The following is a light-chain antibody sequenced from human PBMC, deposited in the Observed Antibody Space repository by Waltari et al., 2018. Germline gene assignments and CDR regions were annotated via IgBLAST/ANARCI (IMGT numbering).Light chain of an antibody. J-gene: IGLJ2*01. Sequence: QSALTQPPSASGSPGQSVTISCTGTSSDVGGYNYVSWYQQHPGKVPKLVIFEVSKRPSGVPDRFSGSRSGNTASLTVSGPQAEDEADYYCSSYAGSNTYVLFGGGTKLTVL. CDR1: SSDVGGYNY. CDR3: SSYAGSNTYVL. CDR2: EVS. V-gene: IGLV2-8*01.